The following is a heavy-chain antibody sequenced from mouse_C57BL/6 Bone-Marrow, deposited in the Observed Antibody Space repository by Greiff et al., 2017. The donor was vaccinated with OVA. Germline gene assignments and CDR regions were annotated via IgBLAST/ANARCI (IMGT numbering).Heavy chain of an antibody. J-gene: IGHJ4*01. CDR3: ARVSLYGEAMDY. Sequence: EVKLVEPGGGLVPPGGSLKLSCAASGFTFSDYYMYWVRQPPEPRLEWVAYIRPGGGSPYSPDTVKGRVTISRDNAKNTLYLHMSRLKSEDTAMYYCARVSLYGEAMDYWGQGTSVTVSS. CDR1: GFTFSDYY. V-gene: IGHV5-12*01. D-gene: IGHD1-1*01. CDR2: IRPGGGSP.